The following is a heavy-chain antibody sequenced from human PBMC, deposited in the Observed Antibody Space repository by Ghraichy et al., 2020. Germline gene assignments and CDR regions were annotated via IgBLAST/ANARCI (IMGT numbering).Heavy chain of an antibody. V-gene: IGHV4-59*01. CDR2: IYYSGST. Sequence: SETLSLTCTVSGGSISSYYWSWIRQPPGKGLEWIGYIYYSGSTNYNPSLKSRVTISVDTSKNQFSLKLSSVTAADTAVYYGARSWETGYSSRFDYWGQGTLVTVSS. D-gene: IGHD6-13*01. CDR3: ARSWETGYSSRFDY. CDR1: GGSISSYY. J-gene: IGHJ4*02.